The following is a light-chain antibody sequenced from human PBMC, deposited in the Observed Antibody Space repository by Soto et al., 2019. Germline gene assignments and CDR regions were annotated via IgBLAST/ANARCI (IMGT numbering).Light chain of an antibody. CDR2: DAS. CDR1: QSVSKY. CDR3: QQRSNWPQIT. J-gene: IGKJ4*01. V-gene: IGKV3-11*01. Sequence: EIVLTQSPATLSLSPGERATLSCRASQSVSKYLAWYQQKPGQAPRLLIHDASNRATGIPARFSGSGSGTDFTLTISSVEPEDFGVYYCQQRSNWPQITFGRGPKVEIK.